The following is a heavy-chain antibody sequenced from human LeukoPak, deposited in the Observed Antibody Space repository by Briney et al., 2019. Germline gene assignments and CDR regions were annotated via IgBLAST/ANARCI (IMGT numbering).Heavy chain of an antibody. V-gene: IGHV3-23*01. Sequence: PGGSLRLSCAASGFTFSSYAMSWVRQAPGKGLEWVSAISGSGGSTYYADSVKGRFAISRDNSKNTLYLQMNSLRAEDTAVYYCAKFYYFDPNYFDYWGQGTLVTVSS. CDR3: AKFYYFDPNYFDY. D-gene: IGHD2/OR15-2a*01. CDR1: GFTFSSYA. J-gene: IGHJ4*02. CDR2: ISGSGGST.